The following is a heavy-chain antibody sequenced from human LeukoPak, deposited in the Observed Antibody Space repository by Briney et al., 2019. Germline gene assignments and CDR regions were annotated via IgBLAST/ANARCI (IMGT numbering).Heavy chain of an antibody. J-gene: IGHJ4*02. CDR2: IWFDGKSQ. CDR3: ARGDAGAGH. Sequence: PGGSLRLSCSASGFDFRGFAMYWVRQAPGKGLEWVALIWFDGKSQHYGDSVRGRFTLSRDNSNKILYLEMDNLRVEDTGLYYCARGDAGAGHWGQGTLVTVS. CDR1: GFDFRGFA. D-gene: IGHD3-10*01. V-gene: IGHV3-33*01.